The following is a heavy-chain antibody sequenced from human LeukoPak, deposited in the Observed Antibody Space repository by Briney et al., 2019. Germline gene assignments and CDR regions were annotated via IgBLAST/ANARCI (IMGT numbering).Heavy chain of an antibody. V-gene: IGHV3-21*01. CDR3: AKTYGSGTFDY. D-gene: IGHD3-10*01. J-gene: IGHJ4*02. CDR1: GFTSSSYS. CDR2: ISSSSSYI. Sequence: GGSLRLSCAASGFTSSSYSMNWVRQAPGKGLEWVSSISSSSSYIYYADSVKGRFTISRDIAKNSLYLQMNSLRAEDTAVYYCAKTYGSGTFDYWGQGTLVTVSS.